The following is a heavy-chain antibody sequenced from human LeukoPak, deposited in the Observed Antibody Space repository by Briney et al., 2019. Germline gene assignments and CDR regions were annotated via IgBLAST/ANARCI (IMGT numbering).Heavy chain of an antibody. V-gene: IGHV4-59*01. J-gene: IGHJ4*02. CDR2: IYYSGST. Sequence: SETLSLTCTVSGGSISSYYWSWIRQPPGKGLEWIGYIYYSGSTNYNPSLKSRVTISVDTSKNQFSLKLSSVTAADTAVYYCASGDRVAAAVAFDYWGQGTLVTVSS. CDR3: ASGDRVAAAVAFDY. D-gene: IGHD6-13*01. CDR1: GGSISSYY.